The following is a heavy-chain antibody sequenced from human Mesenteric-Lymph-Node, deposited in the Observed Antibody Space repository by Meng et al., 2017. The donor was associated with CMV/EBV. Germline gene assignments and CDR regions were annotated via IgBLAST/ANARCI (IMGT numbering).Heavy chain of an antibody. J-gene: IGHJ4*02. CDR3: ANDYGSGSYRFDY. V-gene: IGHV4-30-2*01. D-gene: IGHD3-10*01. CDR2: IFYTGST. CDR1: GCSVSNGDHS. Sequence: VSGCSVSNGDHSWGWVRQPPGGGLELLGYIFYTGSTYYNPALKGRVTMSMDRSKNQFSLKLTSVTAADTAVYYCANDYGSGSYRFDYWGQGTLVTVSS.